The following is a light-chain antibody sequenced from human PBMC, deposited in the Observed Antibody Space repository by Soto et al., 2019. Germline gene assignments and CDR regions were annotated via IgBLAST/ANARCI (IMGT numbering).Light chain of an antibody. Sequence: QSVLTQPASVSGSPGQSITISCTGTSSDVGGQNAVSWYQQHPGKAPKFMIYGVSKRPSGVSSRFSGSKSGNTASLTISGLQAEDEADYYCCSYAGSSTVVFGGGTKVTVL. J-gene: IGLJ2*01. V-gene: IGLV2-23*02. CDR2: GVS. CDR1: SSDVGGQNA. CDR3: CSYAGSSTVV.